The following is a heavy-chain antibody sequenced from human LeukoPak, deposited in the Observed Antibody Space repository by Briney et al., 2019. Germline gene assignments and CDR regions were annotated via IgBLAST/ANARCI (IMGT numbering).Heavy chain of an antibody. CDR3: AHRPYCSGGSCYRHYYYYGMDV. V-gene: IGHV4-34*01. D-gene: IGHD2-15*01. J-gene: IGHJ6*02. Sequence: PSETLSLTCAVYGGSFSSYYWSWIRQPPGKGLEWIGEINHSGSTNYNPSLKSRVTISVDTSKNQFSLKLSSVTAADTAVYYCAHRPYCSGGSCYRHYYYYGMDVWGQGTTVTVSS. CDR2: INHSGST. CDR1: GGSFSSYY.